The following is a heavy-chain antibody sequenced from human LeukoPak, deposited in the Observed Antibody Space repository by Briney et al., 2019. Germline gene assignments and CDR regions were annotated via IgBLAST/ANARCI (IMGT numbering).Heavy chain of an antibody. CDR3: ARDVDIVATVWFDP. J-gene: IGHJ5*02. CDR1: GGSISSSSYY. D-gene: IGHD5-12*01. CDR2: IYYSGST. V-gene: IGHV4-39*02. Sequence: SETLSLTCTVSGGSISSSSYYWGWIRQPPGTGLEWIGTIYYSGSTYYNPSLKSRVTISVDTSQNQFSLRLSSVTAADTAVYYCARDVDIVATVWFDPWGRGTLVTVSS.